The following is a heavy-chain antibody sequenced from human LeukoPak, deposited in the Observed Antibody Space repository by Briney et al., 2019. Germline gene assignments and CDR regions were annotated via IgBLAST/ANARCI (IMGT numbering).Heavy chain of an antibody. D-gene: IGHD5-18*01. CDR2: ISGSSGTT. Sequence: GGSLRLSCAASGFTFSTYAMTWARQAPGKGLEWVSGISGSSGTTYYADSVKGRFTISRDNSKNTLYVQMTSLRAEDTAVYYCAREGFTEDTPLALDYWGQGTLVTVSS. V-gene: IGHV3-23*01. J-gene: IGHJ4*02. CDR1: GFTFSTYA. CDR3: AREGFTEDTPLALDY.